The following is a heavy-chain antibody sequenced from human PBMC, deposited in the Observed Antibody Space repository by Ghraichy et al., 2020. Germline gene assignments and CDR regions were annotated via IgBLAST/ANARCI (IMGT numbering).Heavy chain of an antibody. CDR2: ISPNSGGT. CDR3: ARASDDFGDYGFDY. CDR1: GYTFTDYY. Sequence: ASVKVSCKASGYTFTDYYMHWVRQAPGQGLEWMGCISPNSGGTMFAQKFKGRVTMTRDTSISTAYMELSRLRSDDTAVYYCARASDDFGDYGFDYWGQGTLVTVSS. D-gene: IGHD4-17*01. V-gene: IGHV1-2*02. J-gene: IGHJ4*02.